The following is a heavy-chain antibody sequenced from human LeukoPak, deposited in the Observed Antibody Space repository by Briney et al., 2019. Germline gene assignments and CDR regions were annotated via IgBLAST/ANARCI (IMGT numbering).Heavy chain of an antibody. CDR2: ITTGDGNT. CDR3: GKDGGLWVSGHWVDS. J-gene: IGHJ5*01. CDR1: GFTFSSYT. V-gene: IGHV3-23*01. D-gene: IGHD3-16*01. Sequence: GGSLRLSCTASGFTFSSYTMTWVRQAPGKGLKWVSTITTGDGNTYYADSVKGRFTVSRDDSMNTLYLQMNSLRAEEEAVYYGGKDGGLWVSGHWVDSWGSTTIVTVSS.